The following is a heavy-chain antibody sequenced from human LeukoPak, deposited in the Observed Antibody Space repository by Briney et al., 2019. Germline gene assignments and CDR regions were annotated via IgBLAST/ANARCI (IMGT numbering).Heavy chain of an antibody. CDR2: IKQDGNEK. V-gene: IGHV3-7*03. CDR3: ARPPGKGQDY. Sequence: GGPLRLSCATSGFTFSSYWMTWVRQAPGKGLEWVANIKQDGNEKYYVDSVKGRFTISRDNAKNSLYLQMNSLRAEDTAVYYCARPPGKGQDYWGQGTLVTVSS. J-gene: IGHJ4*02. D-gene: IGHD3-10*01. CDR1: GFTFSSYW.